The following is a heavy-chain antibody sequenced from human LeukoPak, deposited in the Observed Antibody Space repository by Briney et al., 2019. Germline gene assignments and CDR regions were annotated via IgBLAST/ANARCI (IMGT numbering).Heavy chain of an antibody. J-gene: IGHJ4*02. V-gene: IGHV4-34*01. CDR3: ARQLGEMTYYYDSSGHSGYYFDY. CDR2: IYHSGST. Sequence: SETLSLTCAVYGGSFSGYYWSWIRQPPGKGLEWIGSIYHSGSTYYNPSLKSRVTISVDTSKNQFSLKLSSVTAADTAVYYCARQLGEMTYYYDSSGHSGYYFDYWGQGTLVTVSS. D-gene: IGHD3-22*01. CDR1: GGSFSGYY.